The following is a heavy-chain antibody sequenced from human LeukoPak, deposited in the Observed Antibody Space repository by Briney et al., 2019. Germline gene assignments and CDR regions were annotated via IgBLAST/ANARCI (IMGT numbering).Heavy chain of an antibody. Sequence: PGGSLRPSCAASGFTFSNYGMHWVRQAPGKGPEWVAVIWYDGSNEYYADSVKGRFTISRDNSKNTLYLQMNSLRAEDTAVYYCARGYGGNSGCFDYWGQGTLVTVSS. V-gene: IGHV3-33*01. CDR2: IWYDGSNE. D-gene: IGHD4-23*01. CDR1: GFTFSNYG. J-gene: IGHJ4*02. CDR3: ARGYGGNSGCFDY.